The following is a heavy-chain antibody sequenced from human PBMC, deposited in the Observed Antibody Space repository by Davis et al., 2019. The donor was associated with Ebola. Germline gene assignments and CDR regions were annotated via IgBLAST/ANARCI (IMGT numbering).Heavy chain of an antibody. Sequence: PGGSLTLSCAASGFTFSGSAMHWVCQASGKGLEWVGRIRSNANSYATAYAASVTGRFTISRDDSKNTAYMQMNSLKTEDTALYYCSWCYRGLDYWGQGTLVTVSS. V-gene: IGHV3-73*01. D-gene: IGHD4/OR15-4a*01. J-gene: IGHJ4*02. CDR3: SWCYRGLDY. CDR1: GFTFSGSA. CDR2: IRSNANSYAT.